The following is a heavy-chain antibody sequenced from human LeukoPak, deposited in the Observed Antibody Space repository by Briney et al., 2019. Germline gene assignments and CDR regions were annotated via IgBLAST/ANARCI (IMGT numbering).Heavy chain of an antibody. CDR3: ARDLGQYYDTSDNWFDP. V-gene: IGHV3-30*02. Sequence: GGSLRLSCAASGFTFSSYGMHWVRQAPGKGLEWVAFIRYDGSNKYYADSVKGRFTISRDNAKNTLNLQMNSLRAEDTAVYYCARDLGQYYDTSDNWFDPWGQGTLVTVSS. J-gene: IGHJ5*02. CDR2: IRYDGSNK. D-gene: IGHD3-22*01. CDR1: GFTFSSYG.